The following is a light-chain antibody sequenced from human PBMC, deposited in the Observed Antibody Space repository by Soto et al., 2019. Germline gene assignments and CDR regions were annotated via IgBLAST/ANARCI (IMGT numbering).Light chain of an antibody. CDR2: RNN. V-gene: IGLV1-47*01. Sequence: QSVLTQPPSASGTPGQRVTISCSGSSSNIGSNYVYWYQQLPGTAPKLHISRNNQRPSGVPDRFSASKSGNSASLAISGLRSEDYADYYCAAWDDSLRGQVFGGETQLTVL. J-gene: IGLJ2*01. CDR1: SSNIGSNY. CDR3: AAWDDSLRGQV.